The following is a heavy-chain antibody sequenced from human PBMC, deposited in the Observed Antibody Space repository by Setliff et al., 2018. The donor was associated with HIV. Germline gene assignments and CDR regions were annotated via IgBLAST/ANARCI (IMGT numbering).Heavy chain of an antibody. Sequence: SSETLSLTCTVSGASINSHYWSWIRQPPGKGLECIGSIYYSGVTNYSPSLKSRVTISVDTSKNQFSLKLTSVTIADTAVYYCARFTSGWYGQYWGQGTLVTVSS. CDR1: GASINSHY. CDR2: IYYSGVT. J-gene: IGHJ4*02. V-gene: IGHV4-59*11. D-gene: IGHD6-19*01. CDR3: ARFTSGWYGQY.